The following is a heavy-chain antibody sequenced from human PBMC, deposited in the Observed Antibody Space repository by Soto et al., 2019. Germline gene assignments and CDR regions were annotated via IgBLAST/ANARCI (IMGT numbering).Heavy chain of an antibody. CDR3: AIDVMLQGVILGDYGMDF. CDR1: GFTFSGYA. J-gene: IGHJ6*02. Sequence: GGSLRLSCAASGFTFSGYAMHWVRQAPGKGLEWVAVISYDGSNKYYADSVKGRFTISRDNYKNTLYLQMNSLRAEDTAVYYCAIDVMLQGVILGDYGMDFGGQGTTVTVSS. CDR2: ISYDGSNK. D-gene: IGHD3-10*01. V-gene: IGHV3-30-3*01.